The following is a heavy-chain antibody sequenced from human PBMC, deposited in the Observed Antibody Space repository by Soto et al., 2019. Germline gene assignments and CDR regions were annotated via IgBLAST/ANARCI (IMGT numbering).Heavy chain of an antibody. V-gene: IGHV1-58*01. J-gene: IGHJ4*02. CDR2: IVVGSGNT. Sequence: GASVKVSCKASGFTFTSSAVQWVRQARGQRLEWIGWIVVGSGNTNYAQKFQERVTITRDMSTSTAYMELSSLRSEDTAVYYCAADRDYYDSSGYYSFDYWGQGTLVTVSS. D-gene: IGHD3-22*01. CDR3: AADRDYYDSSGYYSFDY. CDR1: GFTFTSSA.